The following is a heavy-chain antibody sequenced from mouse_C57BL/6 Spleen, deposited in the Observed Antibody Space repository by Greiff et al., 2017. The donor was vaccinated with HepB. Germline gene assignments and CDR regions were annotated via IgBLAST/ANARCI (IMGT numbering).Heavy chain of an antibody. CDR3: ARRNTRGAMDY. D-gene: IGHD3-1*01. CDR2: INPNNGGT. Sequence: VQLKESGPELVKPGASVKIPCKASGYTFTDYNMDWVKQSHGKSLEWIGDINPNNGGTIYNQKFKGKATLTVDKSSSTAYMELRSLTSEDTAVYYCARRNTRGAMDYWGQGTSVTVSS. J-gene: IGHJ4*01. CDR1: GYTFTDYN. V-gene: IGHV1-18*01.